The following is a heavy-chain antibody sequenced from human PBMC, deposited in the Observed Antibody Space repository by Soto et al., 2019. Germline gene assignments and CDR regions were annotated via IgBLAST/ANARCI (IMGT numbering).Heavy chain of an antibody. J-gene: IGHJ4*02. Sequence: SVKVSCKASGGTFTSYIISWVRQAPGQGLEWMGRIIPILDIANYARKFQGRVTITADKSTSTAYMELTSLRSEDTAVYYCATRAGAYSNSWFYFDSWGQGTLVTVSS. D-gene: IGHD6-13*01. CDR1: GGTFTSYI. CDR3: ATRAGAYSNSWFYFDS. CDR2: IIPILDIA. V-gene: IGHV1-69*02.